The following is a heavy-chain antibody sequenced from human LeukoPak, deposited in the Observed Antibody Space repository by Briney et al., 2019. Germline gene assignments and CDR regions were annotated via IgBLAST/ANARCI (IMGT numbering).Heavy chain of an antibody. V-gene: IGHV3-30*18. CDR2: ISYDGSNK. CDR3: AKSPGYLMVRGVPDY. CDR1: GFTFSSYG. D-gene: IGHD3-10*01. J-gene: IGHJ4*02. Sequence: QPGGSLRLSCAASGFTFSSYGMHWVRQAPGKGLEWVAVISYDGSNKYYADSVKGRFTISRDNSKNTLYLQMNSLRAEDTAVYYCAKSPGYLMVRGVPDYWGQGTLVTVSS.